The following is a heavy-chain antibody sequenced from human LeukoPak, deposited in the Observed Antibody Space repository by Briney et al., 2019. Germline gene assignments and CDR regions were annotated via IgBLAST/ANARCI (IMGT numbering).Heavy chain of an antibody. CDR1: GFTFDDYA. V-gene: IGHV3-7*01. Sequence: GGSLRLSCAASGFTFDDYAMHWVRQAPGKGLEWVANIKQDGSEKYYVDSVKGRFTISRDNAKNSLYLQMNSLRAEDTAVYYCARVRMERPHDYWGQGTLVTVSS. J-gene: IGHJ4*02. D-gene: IGHD1-1*01. CDR3: ARVRMERPHDY. CDR2: IKQDGSEK.